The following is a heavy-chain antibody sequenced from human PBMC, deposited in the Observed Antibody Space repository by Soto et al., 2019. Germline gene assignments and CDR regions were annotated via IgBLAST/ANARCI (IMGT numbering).Heavy chain of an antibody. CDR1: GLTVSSNY. CDR2: IYSGGST. Sequence: PGGSLRLSCSASGLTVSSNYMSWVRQAPGKGLEWVSVIYSGGSTYYADSVKGRFTISRDNSKNTLYLQMNSLRAEDTAVYYCARGYCSGGSCYYFDYWGQGTLVTVSS. D-gene: IGHD2-15*01. V-gene: IGHV3-53*01. J-gene: IGHJ4*02. CDR3: ARGYCSGGSCYYFDY.